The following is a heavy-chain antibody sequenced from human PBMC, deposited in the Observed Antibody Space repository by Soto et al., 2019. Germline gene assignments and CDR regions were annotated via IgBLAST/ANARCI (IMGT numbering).Heavy chain of an antibody. Sequence: EVQLVESGGGLVKPGGSLRLSCAASGFTFSSYSMNWVRQAQGKGLEWVASISSSSSYIYYSDSVKGRFTTSRDNAKNSRYLQMNSLRAEDTAVYYCAGGSCSGGSCCVLDYWCQGTLVTVSS. CDR3: AGGSCSGGSCCVLDY. V-gene: IGHV3-21*01. D-gene: IGHD2-15*01. CDR1: GFTFSSYS. J-gene: IGHJ4*02. CDR2: ISSSSSYI.